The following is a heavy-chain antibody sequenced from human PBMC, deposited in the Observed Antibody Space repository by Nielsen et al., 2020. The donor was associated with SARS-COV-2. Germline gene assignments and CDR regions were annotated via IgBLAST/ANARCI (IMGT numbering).Heavy chain of an antibody. Sequence: GESLKISCAASGFTFNKYAMYWVRQAPGNGLEWVTTISYDGSNQYYADSVKGRFTISRDNSKDTLYLQMNSLRVEDTAVYYCAKPWGDEDWGQGTTVTVSS. V-gene: IGHV3-30-3*02. CDR1: GFTFNKYA. J-gene: IGHJ6*02. CDR3: AKPWGDED. CDR2: ISYDGSNQ. D-gene: IGHD3-16*01.